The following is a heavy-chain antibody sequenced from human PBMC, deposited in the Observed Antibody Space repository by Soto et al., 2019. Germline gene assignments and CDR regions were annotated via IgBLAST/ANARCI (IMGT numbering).Heavy chain of an antibody. J-gene: IGHJ5*02. D-gene: IGHD4-17*01. CDR1: GGSISSYY. V-gene: IGHV4-59*01. Sequence: PSETLSLTCTVSGGSISSYYWSWIRQPPGKGLEWIGYIYYSGSTNYNPSLKSRVTISVDTSKNQFSLKLSSVTAADTAVYYCARSLNYGNVDWFDPWGQGTLVTVS. CDR3: ARSLNYGNVDWFDP. CDR2: IYYSGST.